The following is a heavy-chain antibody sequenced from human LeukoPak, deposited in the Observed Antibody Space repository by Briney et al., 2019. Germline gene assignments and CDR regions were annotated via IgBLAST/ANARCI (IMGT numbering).Heavy chain of an antibody. CDR3: ARSIAVAGKRGLDY. J-gene: IGHJ4*02. D-gene: IGHD6-19*01. CDR1: GGSFSGYY. CDR2: INHSGST. Sequence: SETLSLTCAVYGGSFSGYYWSWIRQPPGKGLEWIGEINHSGSTNYNPSLKSRVTTSVDTSKNQFSLKLSSVTAADTAVYYCARSIAVAGKRGLDYWGQGTLVTVSS. V-gene: IGHV4-34*01.